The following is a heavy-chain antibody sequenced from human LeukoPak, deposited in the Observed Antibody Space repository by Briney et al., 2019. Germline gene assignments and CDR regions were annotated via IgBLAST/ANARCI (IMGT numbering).Heavy chain of an antibody. CDR1: GYTFTSYD. J-gene: IGHJ6*03. Sequence: ASVKVSCKASGYTFTSYDINWVRQATGQGLEWMGWMNPNSGNTGYAQKFQGRVTMSRNTSISTAYMELSSLRSEDTAVYYCARVTCSTSCHDYYYYYMDVWGKGTTVTVSS. V-gene: IGHV1-8*01. CDR2: MNPNSGNT. D-gene: IGHD2-2*01. CDR3: ARVTCSTSCHDYYYYYMDV.